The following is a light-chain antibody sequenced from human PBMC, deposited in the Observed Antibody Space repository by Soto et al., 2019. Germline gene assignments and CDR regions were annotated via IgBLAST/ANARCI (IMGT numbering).Light chain of an antibody. J-gene: IGLJ1*01. CDR2: EVS. CDR1: SSDVGAYDY. CDR3: SSYTSCSTRV. V-gene: IGLV2-14*03. Sequence: QSVLTQRASVSGSPGQSITISCTGTSSDVGAYDYVSWYQQHPDKAPKLMIYEVSNRPSGVSNRFSGSKSVNTATLTISGLQADDEADYYCSSYTSCSTRVFGTGTKVTVL.